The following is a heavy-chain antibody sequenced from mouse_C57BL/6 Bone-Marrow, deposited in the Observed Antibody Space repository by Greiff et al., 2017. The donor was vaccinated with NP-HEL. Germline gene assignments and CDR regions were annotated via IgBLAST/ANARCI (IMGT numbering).Heavy chain of an antibody. CDR2: ISYDGSN. CDR1: GYSITSGYY. J-gene: IGHJ3*01. D-gene: IGHD2-4*01. Sequence: ESGPGLVKPSQSLSLTCSVTGYSITSGYYWNWIRQFPGNKLEWMGYISYDGSNNYNPSLKNRISITRDTSKNQFFLKLNSVTTEDTATYYCARESYYDYPWFAYWGQGTLVTVSA. V-gene: IGHV3-6*01. CDR3: ARESYYDYPWFAY.